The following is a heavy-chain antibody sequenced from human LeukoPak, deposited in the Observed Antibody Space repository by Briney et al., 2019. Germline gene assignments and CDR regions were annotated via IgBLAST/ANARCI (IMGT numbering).Heavy chain of an antibody. Sequence: SETMSLTCTVSGGSISSYYWSWIRLPPGKGLEWLGYIYYTGATYYNPSLKSRVTISLDTSKNQFSLKLSSVTAADAAVYYCARAGYSYGTGYYFDYWGQGALVTVSS. J-gene: IGHJ4*02. V-gene: IGHV4-59*01. CDR3: ARAGYSYGTGYYFDY. CDR1: GGSISSYY. CDR2: IYYTGAT. D-gene: IGHD5-18*01.